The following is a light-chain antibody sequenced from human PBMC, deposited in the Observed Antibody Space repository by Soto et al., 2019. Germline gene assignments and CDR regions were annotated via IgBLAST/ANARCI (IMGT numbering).Light chain of an antibody. CDR1: QGVSSN. V-gene: IGKV3-15*01. CDR3: QQYSSSPRT. CDR2: GAS. Sequence: EIVMTQSPATLSVSPGERATLSGRASQGVSSNLAWYQQKPGQAPRLLIYGASTRATGIPARFSGSGSGTDFSLTISRLEPEDFAVYHCQQYSSSPRTFGQGTRLDIK. J-gene: IGKJ5*01.